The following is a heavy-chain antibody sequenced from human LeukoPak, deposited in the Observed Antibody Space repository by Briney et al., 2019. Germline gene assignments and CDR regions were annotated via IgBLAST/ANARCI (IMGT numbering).Heavy chain of an antibody. CDR3: ARARPGNSSSWYFDY. CDR2: INSDGSST. V-gene: IGHV3-74*01. CDR1: GFTFSSYW. D-gene: IGHD6-13*01. Sequence: GGSLRLSCAASGFTFSSYWMHWVRQAPGKGLVWVSRINSDGSSTSYADSVKGRFTISRDNAKNTLYLQMNSLRAEDTAVYYCARARPGNSSSWYFDYWGQGTLVTVSS. J-gene: IGHJ4*02.